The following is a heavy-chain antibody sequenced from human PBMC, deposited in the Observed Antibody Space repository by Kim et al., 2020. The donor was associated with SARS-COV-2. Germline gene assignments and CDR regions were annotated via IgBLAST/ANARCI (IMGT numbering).Heavy chain of an antibody. Sequence: ASVKVSCTTSGYSFTRDPVHWLRQTPGQSLVWLGWINPATGKTRYSQTFQDRINISRDTSATTSYMELSTLTSEDTAVYYCARGGRPLFDFWGQGTPVTVSS. V-gene: IGHV1-3*01. CDR3: ARGGRPLFDF. J-gene: IGHJ4*02. CDR2: INPATGKT. CDR1: GYSFTRDP.